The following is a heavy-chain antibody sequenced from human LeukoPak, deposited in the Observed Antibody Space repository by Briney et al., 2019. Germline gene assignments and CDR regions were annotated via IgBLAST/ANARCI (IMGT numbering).Heavy chain of an antibody. CDR2: ISCDGSNK. V-gene: IGHV3-30*04. J-gene: IGHJ4*02. CDR1: GFTFSSYA. CDR3: AKGVPAAEIDY. D-gene: IGHD6-13*01. Sequence: GRSLRLSCAASGFTFSSYAMHWVRQAPGKGLEWVAVISCDGSNKYYADSVKGRFTISRDNSKNTLYLQMNSLRAEDTAVYYCAKGVPAAEIDYWGQGTLVTVSS.